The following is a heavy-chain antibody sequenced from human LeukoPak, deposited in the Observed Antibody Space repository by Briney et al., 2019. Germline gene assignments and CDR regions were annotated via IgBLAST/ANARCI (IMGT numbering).Heavy chain of an antibody. D-gene: IGHD2-21*01. CDR3: PCVKHRDLSYCGGDCYYLSFDY. CDR1: GYSISSGYY. CDR2: IYHSGST. J-gene: IGHJ4*02. V-gene: IGHV4-38-2*01. Sequence: TTSETLSLTCAVSGYSISSGYYWGWIRQPPVKGLEWIGSIYHSGSTYYNPSLKSRVTISVDTSKNQFSLKLSSVTAADTAVYYCPCVKHRDLSYCGGDCYYLSFDYWRQGPLVTVSS.